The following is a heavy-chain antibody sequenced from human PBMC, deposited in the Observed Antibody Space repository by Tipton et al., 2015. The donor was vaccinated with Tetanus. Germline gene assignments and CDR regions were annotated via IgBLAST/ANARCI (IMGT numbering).Heavy chain of an antibody. J-gene: IGHJ4*02. CDR3: ARGTGDY. CDR2: IYYSGST. CDR1: GGSLRGGDYH. Sequence: TLSLTCTVSGGSLRGGDYHWSWIRQPPGKGLEWIGYIYYSGSTNYNPSLKSRVTISVDTSKNQFSLKLSSVTAADTAVYYCARGTGDYWGQGTLVTVSS. V-gene: IGHV4-61*08. D-gene: IGHD1-14*01.